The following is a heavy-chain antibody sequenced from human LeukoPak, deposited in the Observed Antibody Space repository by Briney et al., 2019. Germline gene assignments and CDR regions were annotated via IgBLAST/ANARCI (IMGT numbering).Heavy chain of an antibody. Sequence: AXXKVSCKASGYTFTSYYMHWVRQAPGQGLEWMGIINLSGGSTSYAQKFQGRVTMTRDTSTSTVYMELSSLRSEDTAVYYCARGYSSSWYRGWFDPWGQGTLVTVSS. CDR1: GYTFTSYY. V-gene: IGHV1-46*01. D-gene: IGHD6-13*01. CDR3: ARGYSSSWYRGWFDP. CDR2: INLSGGST. J-gene: IGHJ5*02.